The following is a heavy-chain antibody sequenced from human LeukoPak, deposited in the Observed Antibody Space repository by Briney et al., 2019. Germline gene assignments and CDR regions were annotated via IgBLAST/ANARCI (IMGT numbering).Heavy chain of an antibody. Sequence: GGSLRLSCAASGFTFSSYWMHWVRQAPGKGLVWVSRINTDGSSTNYADSVKGRFTISRDNAKISLYLQMNSLRAEDTAVYYCASQFWWAAVAGTTLDYWGQGTLVTVSS. CDR1: GFTFSSYW. V-gene: IGHV3-74*01. J-gene: IGHJ4*02. CDR3: ASQFWWAAVAGTTLDY. CDR2: INTDGSST. D-gene: IGHD6-19*01.